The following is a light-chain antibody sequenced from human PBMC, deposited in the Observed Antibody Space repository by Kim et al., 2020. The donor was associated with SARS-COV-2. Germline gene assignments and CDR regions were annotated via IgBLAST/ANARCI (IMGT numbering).Light chain of an antibody. Sequence: SSELTQDPAVSVALGQTVRITCQGDSLRSYYASWYQQKPGQAPVLVIYGKNNRPSGIRDRFSGSSSGNTASLTITGAQAEDEADYYCNSRDSSGYVFGTGTKVTVL. J-gene: IGLJ1*01. CDR3: NSRDSSGYV. V-gene: IGLV3-19*01. CDR1: SLRSYY. CDR2: GKN.